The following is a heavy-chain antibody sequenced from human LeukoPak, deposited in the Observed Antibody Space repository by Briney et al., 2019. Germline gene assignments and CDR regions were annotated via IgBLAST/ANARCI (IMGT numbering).Heavy chain of an antibody. V-gene: IGHV4-30-2*01. D-gene: IGHD4-17*01. CDR3: ARAFPFDDYGDPDAFDI. Sequence: PSQTLSLTCAVSGGSISSGGYYWSWIRQPPGKALEWIGNIYQSGTTYYNPSLKSRVTISVDRSENQFSLKLSSVTAADTAVYYCARAFPFDDYGDPDAFDIWGQGTMVTVSS. J-gene: IGHJ3*02. CDR1: GGSISSGGYY. CDR2: IYQSGTT.